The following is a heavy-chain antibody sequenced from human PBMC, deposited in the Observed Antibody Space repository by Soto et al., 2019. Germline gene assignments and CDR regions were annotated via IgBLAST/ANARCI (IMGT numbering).Heavy chain of an antibody. Sequence: QVQLVQSGPEVKKPGASVKVSCKTSGYTFTSYGISWVRQAPAQGLEWMGWISTYKGNTNHAPKFQGRVNMTTDTSASTAYMELRSQTSDDTAVYYRAARSPAFDYWGQGTLVTVSS. J-gene: IGHJ4*02. CDR3: AARSPAFDY. V-gene: IGHV1-18*01. CDR1: GYTFTSYG. CDR2: ISTYKGNT.